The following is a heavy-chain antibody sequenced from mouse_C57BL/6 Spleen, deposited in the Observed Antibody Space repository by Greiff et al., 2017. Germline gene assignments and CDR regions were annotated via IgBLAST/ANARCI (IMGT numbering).Heavy chain of an antibody. CDR2: IYPGSGNT. J-gene: IGHJ1*03. Sequence: QVHVKQSGAELVRPGASVKLSCKASGYTFTDYYINWVKQRPGQGLEWIPRIYPGSGNTYYNEKFKGKATLTAEKSSSTAYLQLSSLTSEDSAVYFCARGEILRFYWYFDVWGTGTTVTVSS. D-gene: IGHD1-1*01. V-gene: IGHV1-76*01. CDR1: GYTFTDYY. CDR3: ARGEILRFYWYFDV.